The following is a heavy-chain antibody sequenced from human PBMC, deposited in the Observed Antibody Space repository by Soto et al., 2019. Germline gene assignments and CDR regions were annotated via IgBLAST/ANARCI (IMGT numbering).Heavy chain of an antibody. CDR2: IWYDGSNK. D-gene: IGHD3-3*01. V-gene: IGHV3-33*01. CDR3: ARDDITIFGVVHPYGMDV. Sequence: VQLVESGGGMVQPGRSLRLSCAASGLTFSSYGMHWVRQAPGKGLEWVAVIWYDGSNKYYADSVKGRFTISRDNSKNTLYLQMNSLRAEDTAVYYCARDDITIFGVVHPYGMDVWGQGTTVTVSS. J-gene: IGHJ6*02. CDR1: GLTFSSYG.